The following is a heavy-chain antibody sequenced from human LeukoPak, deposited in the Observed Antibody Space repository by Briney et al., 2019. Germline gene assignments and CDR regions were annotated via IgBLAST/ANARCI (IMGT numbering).Heavy chain of an antibody. D-gene: IGHD5-18*01. V-gene: IGHV3-11*01. CDR3: ARFHTAYNWFDP. Sequence: GGSLRLSCAASGFTFSDYHMSWIRQAPGKGLEWVSYISSSGSNIYYADSVKGRFTISRDNAKNSLYLQMDSLRAEDTAVYYCARFHTAYNWFDPWGQGTLVTVSS. J-gene: IGHJ5*02. CDR2: ISSSGSNI. CDR1: GFTFSDYH.